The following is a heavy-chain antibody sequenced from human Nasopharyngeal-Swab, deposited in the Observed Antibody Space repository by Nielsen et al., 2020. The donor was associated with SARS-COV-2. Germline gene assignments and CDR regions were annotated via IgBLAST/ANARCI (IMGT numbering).Heavy chain of an antibody. CDR1: GFTFSTYA. Sequence: GESLKISCTSSGFTFSTYAMIWVRQAPGKGLEWVSLISGTGDSTYYADSVKGRFTISRDNSKNTLFLQMNSLRAEDTAVYYCAKDRRSSWFEDYDAIDIWGQGTMVTVSS. J-gene: IGHJ3*02. CDR2: ISGTGDST. V-gene: IGHV3-23*01. CDR3: AKDRRSSWFEDYDAIDI. D-gene: IGHD6-13*01.